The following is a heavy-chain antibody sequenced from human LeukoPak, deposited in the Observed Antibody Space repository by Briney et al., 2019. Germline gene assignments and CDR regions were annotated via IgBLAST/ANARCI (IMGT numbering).Heavy chain of an antibody. CDR2: FYPTDSDT. CDR1: GYSFDSYW. D-gene: IGHD2-21*01. Sequence: GESLKISCQGSGYSFDSYWIGWVRQMPGKGLEWIGIFYPTDSDTHYSPSSQGQVTMSADTSINTAYLQWSSLKASDAAIYYCARSLVTHWHFDLWGRGTPVIVSS. CDR3: ARSLVTHWHFDL. J-gene: IGHJ2*01. V-gene: IGHV5-51*01.